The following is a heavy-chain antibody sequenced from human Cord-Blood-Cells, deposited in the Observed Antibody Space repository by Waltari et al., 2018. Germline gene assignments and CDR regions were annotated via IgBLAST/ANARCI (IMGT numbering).Heavy chain of an antibody. CDR1: GGTFSSYA. V-gene: IGHV1-69*09. Sequence: QVQLVQSGAEVKKPGSSMKVSCKASGGTFSSYAISWVRQAPGQGLEWMGRIIPILGIANYAQKFQGRVTITADKSTSTAYMELSSLRSEDTAVYYCARGRKLGLFDYWGQGTLVTVSS. D-gene: IGHD7-27*01. CDR2: IIPILGIA. CDR3: ARGRKLGLFDY. J-gene: IGHJ4*02.